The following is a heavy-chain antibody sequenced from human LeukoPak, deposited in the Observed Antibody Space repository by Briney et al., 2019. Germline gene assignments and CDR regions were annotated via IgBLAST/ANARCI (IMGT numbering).Heavy chain of an antibody. Sequence: GGSLRLSCAASGFTLSSNWMSWVRQASGKGLEWVANIKQDGSEKHYVDSVKGRFTISRDNAKNSLYLQMNSLRAEDTAVYYCARGSYIYGYICDYWGQGTLVIVSS. D-gene: IGHD5-18*01. CDR1: GFTLSSNW. CDR2: IKQDGSEK. J-gene: IGHJ4*02. V-gene: IGHV3-7*01. CDR3: ARGSYIYGYICDY.